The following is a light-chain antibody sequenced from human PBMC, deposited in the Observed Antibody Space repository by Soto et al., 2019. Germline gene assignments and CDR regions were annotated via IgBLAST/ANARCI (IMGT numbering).Light chain of an antibody. CDR1: QNINNY. J-gene: IGKJ5*01. CDR3: QQYENLPT. V-gene: IGKV1-33*01. Sequence: DIQMTQSPSSLSASVGDRVTITCQASQNINNYLNWYQQKPGTTPKLLIYDASNLEAGVPSRFRGSGSGTDFTFTISRLQPEDIATYYCQQYENLPTFGQGTRLENK. CDR2: DAS.